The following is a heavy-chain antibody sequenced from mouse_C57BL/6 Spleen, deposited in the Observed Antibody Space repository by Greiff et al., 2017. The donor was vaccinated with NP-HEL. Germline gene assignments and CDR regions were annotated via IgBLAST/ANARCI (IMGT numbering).Heavy chain of an antibody. CDR2: IDPANGNT. CDR1: GFNIKNTY. J-gene: IGHJ3*01. V-gene: IGHV14-3*01. D-gene: IGHD2-1*01. Sequence: VQLQQSVAELVRPGASVKLSCTASGFNIKNTYMHWVKQRPEQGLEWIGRIDPANGNTKYAPKFQGKATITADTSSNTAYLQLSSLTSEDTAIYYCALIYYGNYEGFAYWGQGTLVTVSA. CDR3: ALIYYGNYEGFAY.